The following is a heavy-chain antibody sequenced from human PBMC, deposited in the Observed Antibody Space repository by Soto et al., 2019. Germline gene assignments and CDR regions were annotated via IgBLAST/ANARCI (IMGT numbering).Heavy chain of an antibody. D-gene: IGHD3-22*01. CDR2: INSDGSST. J-gene: IGHJ4*02. V-gene: IGHV3-74*01. CDR3: ARVMYYYDSSGHFDY. Sequence: GASLKISCAASGFTFSSYWMHWVRQAPGKGLVWVSRINSDGSSTSYADSVKGRFTISRDNAKNTLYLQMNSLRAEDTAVYYCARVMYYYDSSGHFDYWGQGTLVTVSS. CDR1: GFTFSSYW.